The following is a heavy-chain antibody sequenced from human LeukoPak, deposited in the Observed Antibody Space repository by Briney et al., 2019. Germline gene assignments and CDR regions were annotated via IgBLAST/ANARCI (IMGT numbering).Heavy chain of an antibody. CDR2: IKQDGSEK. J-gene: IGHJ4*02. CDR1: GFTFSSYW. V-gene: IGHV3-7*01. D-gene: IGHD3-9*01. Sequence: PGGSLRLSCAASGFTFSSYWMSWVRQALGKGLEWVANIKQDGSEKYYVDSVKGRFTISRDNAKNSLYLQMNSLRAEDTAVYYCAREAFDWLSHTDYWGQGTLVTVSS. CDR3: AREAFDWLSHTDY.